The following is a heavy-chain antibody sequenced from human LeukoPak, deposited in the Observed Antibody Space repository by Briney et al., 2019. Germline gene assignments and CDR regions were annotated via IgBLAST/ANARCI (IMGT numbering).Heavy chain of an antibody. CDR3: AKVLKRRYYDSSGSLALFDY. D-gene: IGHD3-22*01. V-gene: IGHV3-30*02. CDR1: GFTFSSYG. Sequence: GGSLRLSCAASGFTFSSYGMHWVRQAPGKGLEWVAFIRYDGSNKYYADSVKGRFTISRDNSKNTLYLQMNSLRAEDTAVYYCAKVLKRRYYDSSGSLALFDYWGQGTLVTVSS. J-gene: IGHJ4*02. CDR2: IRYDGSNK.